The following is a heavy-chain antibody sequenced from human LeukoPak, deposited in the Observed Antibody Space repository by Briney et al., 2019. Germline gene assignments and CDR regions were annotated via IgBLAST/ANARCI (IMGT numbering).Heavy chain of an antibody. J-gene: IGHJ4*02. CDR1: GGSISSGGYY. D-gene: IGHD3-22*01. CDR2: IYYSGST. V-gene: IGHV4-31*03. Sequence: PSETLSLTCTVSGGSISSGGYYWSWIRQHPGKGLEWIGYIYYSGSTYYNPSLKSRVTISVDTSKNQFSLKLSSVTAADTAVYYCARHYYYDSSGYSRYFDYWGQGTLVTVSS. CDR3: ARHYYYDSSGYSRYFDY.